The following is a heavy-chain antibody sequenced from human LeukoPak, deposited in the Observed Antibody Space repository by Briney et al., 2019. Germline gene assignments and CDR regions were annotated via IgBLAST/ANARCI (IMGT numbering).Heavy chain of an antibody. CDR2: ISYDGSNK. J-gene: IGHJ4*02. V-gene: IGHV3-30*18. CDR3: AKDMVRGGQVRVPDY. D-gene: IGHD3-10*01. CDR1: GFTFSSYG. Sequence: GGSLRLSCAASGFTFSSYGMHWVRQAPGKGLEWVAVISYDGSNKYYADSVKGRFTISRDNSKNTLYLQMNSLRAEDTAVYYCAKDMVRGGQVRVPDYWGQGTLVTVSS.